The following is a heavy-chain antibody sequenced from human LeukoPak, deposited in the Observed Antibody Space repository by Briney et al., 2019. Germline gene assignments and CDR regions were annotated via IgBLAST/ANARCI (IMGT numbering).Heavy chain of an antibody. CDR1: GYTFTSYA. V-gene: IGHV1-3*01. J-gene: IGHJ4*02. CDR3: ARDLYKYGTNFDY. CDR2: INAGNGNT. D-gene: IGHD1/OR15-1a*01. Sequence: ASVKVSCKASGYTFTSYAMHWVRQAPGQRLEWMGWINAGNGNTKYSQKFQGRVAMTRDTSMSTAYMELSSLRSEDTAVYYCARDLYKYGTNFDYWGQGTLVTVSS.